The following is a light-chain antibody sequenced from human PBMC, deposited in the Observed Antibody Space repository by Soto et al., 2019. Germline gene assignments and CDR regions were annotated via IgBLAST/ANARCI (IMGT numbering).Light chain of an antibody. V-gene: IGLV1-44*01. Sequence: QSVLTQPPSASGTPGQRVTISCSGSSSNIGSNTVNWYQQLPGTAPKLLIYSNNQRPSGVPDRFSGSKSGTSASLAISGLQSEDDADYYCAAWDDSLNGPGFGGGTKLTVL. J-gene: IGLJ2*01. CDR3: AAWDDSLNGPG. CDR2: SNN. CDR1: SSNIGSNT.